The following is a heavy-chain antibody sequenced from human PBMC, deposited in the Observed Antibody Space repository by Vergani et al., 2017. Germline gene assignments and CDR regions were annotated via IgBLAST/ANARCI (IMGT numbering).Heavy chain of an antibody. D-gene: IGHD6-13*01. CDR1: GVSVTDYN. CDR3: AGDTHSWQRADR. J-gene: IGHJ5*02. Sequence: QAQLQESGPGLVKPSETLSLTCHVFGVSVTDYNCNWIRQAPGKGLEWIGSLSTTGGSTHASHHPSLKSRVSISVDTSKSQFSLRLTSVTAEESAIYYCAGDTHSWQRADRWGQGLLVSVSS. V-gene: IGHV4-59*02. CDR2: LSTTGGS.